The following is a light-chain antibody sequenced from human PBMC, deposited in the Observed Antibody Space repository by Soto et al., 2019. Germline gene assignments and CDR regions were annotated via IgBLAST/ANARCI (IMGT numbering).Light chain of an antibody. CDR1: KSLLLSNGYNY. J-gene: IGKJ2*01. Sequence: DIVVTQAPLSLPVAPGEPASISCRSSKSLLLSNGYNYLDWYLQKPGQSPQVLIYLGSNRASGVPDRFSGSGSGTDFTLKITRVEAEDVGVYYCMQALETPYTFGQGTRLEIK. CDR3: MQALETPYT. CDR2: LGS. V-gene: IGKV2-28*01.